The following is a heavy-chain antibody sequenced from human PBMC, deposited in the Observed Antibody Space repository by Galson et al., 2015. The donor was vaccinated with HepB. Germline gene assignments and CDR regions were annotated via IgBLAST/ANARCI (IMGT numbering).Heavy chain of an antibody. CDR1: GYTLTDLS. CDR3: ATARAPRGWPTSTLYYYYGMDV. D-gene: IGHD2/OR15-2a*01. CDR2: FDPEDGET. J-gene: IGHJ6*02. V-gene: IGHV1-24*01. Sequence: SVKVSCKVSGYTLTDLSMHWVRQAPGKGLGWMGGFDPEDGETIYAQKFQGRVTMTEDTSTDTAYMELSSLRSEDTAVYYCATARAPRGWPTSTLYYYYGMDVWCQGTTVTVSS.